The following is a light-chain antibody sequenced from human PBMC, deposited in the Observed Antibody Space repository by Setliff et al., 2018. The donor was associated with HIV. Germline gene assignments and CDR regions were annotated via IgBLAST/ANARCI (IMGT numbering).Light chain of an antibody. J-gene: IGLJ1*01. CDR3: QVWDSSGRHFV. CDR1: NIGSKS. V-gene: IGLV3-21*03. Sequence: SYELTQPPSVTVAPEKTAGIPCGGDNIGSKSVHWYQQKPGQAPVLVAYDDNDRPSGIPERFSGYRSGNTATLTISRVEAGDEADYYCQVWDSSGRHFVFGTGTKV. CDR2: DDN.